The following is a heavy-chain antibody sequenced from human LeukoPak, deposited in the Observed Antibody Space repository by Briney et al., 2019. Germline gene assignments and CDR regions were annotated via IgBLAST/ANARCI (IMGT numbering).Heavy chain of an antibody. Sequence: SETLSLTCAVSGYSISSGYYWGWIRQPPGKGLEWIESIYHSGSTYYNPSLKSRVTISVDTSKNQFSLKLSSVTAADTAVYYCARRVSGYDGYNWFDPWGQGTLVTVSS. D-gene: IGHD5-12*01. CDR3: ARRVSGYDGYNWFDP. CDR1: GYSISSGYY. J-gene: IGHJ5*02. V-gene: IGHV4-38-2*01. CDR2: IYHSGST.